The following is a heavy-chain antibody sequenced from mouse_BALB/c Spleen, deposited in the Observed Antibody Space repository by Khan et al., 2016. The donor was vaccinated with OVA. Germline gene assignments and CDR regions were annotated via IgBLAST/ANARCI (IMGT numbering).Heavy chain of an antibody. Sequence: QVQLKESGAELARPGASVKMSCKASGYTFTNYTIHWVKQRPGQGLEWIGYINPSSGYTNYNQNYNDKATLTTDRSSSTAYMQLSRLTSDDSAVYYCLRFPVPPYHFDYWGQGTTLTVSS. CDR2: INPSSGYT. CDR3: LRFPVPPYHFDY. J-gene: IGHJ2*01. V-gene: IGHV1-4*01. CDR1: GYTFTNYT.